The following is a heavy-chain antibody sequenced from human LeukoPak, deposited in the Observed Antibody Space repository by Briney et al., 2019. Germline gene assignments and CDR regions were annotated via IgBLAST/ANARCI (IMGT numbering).Heavy chain of an antibody. CDR1: GGSISSSSFY. D-gene: IGHD6-13*01. CDR2: IYSSGST. Sequence: PSETLSLTCTVSGGSISSSSFYWGWIRQPPGKGLEWIGTIYSSGSTYYNPSLKSRVTISIDTSKNQFSLKVNSVTAADTAVYXXXTDSRSAWFYHWGQGTLVTVSS. CDR3: XTDSRSAWFYH. V-gene: IGHV4-39*07. J-gene: IGHJ5*02.